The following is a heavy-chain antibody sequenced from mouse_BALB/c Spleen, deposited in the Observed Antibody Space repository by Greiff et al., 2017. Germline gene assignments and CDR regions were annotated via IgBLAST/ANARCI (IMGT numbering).Heavy chain of an antibody. V-gene: IGHV2-9*02. Sequence: VKLVESGGGLVKPGGSLKLSCAASGFTFSSYAMSWVRQPPGKGLEWLGVIWAGGSTNYNSALMSRLSISKDNSKSQVFLKMNSLQTDDTAMYYCAREGYDCAMDYWGQGTSVTVSS. J-gene: IGHJ4*01. D-gene: IGHD2-14*01. CDR1: GFTFSSYA. CDR3: AREGYDCAMDY. CDR2: IWAGGST.